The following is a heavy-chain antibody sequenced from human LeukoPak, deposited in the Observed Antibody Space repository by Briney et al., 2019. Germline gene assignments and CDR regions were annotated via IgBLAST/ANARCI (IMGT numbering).Heavy chain of an antibody. V-gene: IGHV4-38-2*02. CDR1: GYSIANGYH. Sequence: SETLSLTCTVSGYSIANGYHWAWVRQPPGKGLEWLGIIYQSGSAYDNLSLKIRRTMSVDTSKNQFSLQMRAVTAADTALYYCARSEINAYTRFWGQGILVTVSS. CDR3: ARSEINAYTRF. D-gene: IGHD5-24*01. J-gene: IGHJ4*02. CDR2: IYQSGSA.